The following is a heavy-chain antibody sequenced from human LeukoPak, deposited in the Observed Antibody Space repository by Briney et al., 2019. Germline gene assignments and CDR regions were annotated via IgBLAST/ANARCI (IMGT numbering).Heavy chain of an antibody. Sequence: GGSLRLSCAASGFRFDDYAMHWVRQTPGKRLEWVSFISGDSATTFYADSVRGRFTISRDNTKNSLYLHLNSLRSEDTAVYFCAKYGSGGFYGPYDMWGQGAVVTVSS. J-gene: IGHJ3*02. D-gene: IGHD2-15*01. CDR2: ISGDSATT. V-gene: IGHV3-43*02. CDR3: AKYGSGGFYGPYDM. CDR1: GFRFDDYA.